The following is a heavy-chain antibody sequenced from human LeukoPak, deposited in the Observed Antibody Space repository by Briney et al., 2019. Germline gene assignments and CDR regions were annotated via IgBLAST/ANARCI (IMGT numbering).Heavy chain of an antibody. J-gene: IGHJ3*02. CDR3: TTESRSDSGWYGAFDI. V-gene: IGHV3-15*01. CDR2: MYRKTDGGTP. CDR1: GFTFSNAW. Sequence: GSLRLSCAASGFTFSNAWMTWVRQAPGKGLEWVGRMYRKTDGGTPDYAAPVKGRFTISRDDSKSTLYLQMNSLKTEDTAVYYCTTESRSDSGWYGAFDIWGQGTMVTVSS. D-gene: IGHD6-19*01.